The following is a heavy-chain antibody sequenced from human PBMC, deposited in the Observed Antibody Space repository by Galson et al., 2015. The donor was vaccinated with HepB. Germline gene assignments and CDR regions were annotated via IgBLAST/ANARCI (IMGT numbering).Heavy chain of an antibody. CDR1: GGSISSSSYY. CDR2: IYYSGST. CDR3: ARGGDYYYYGMDV. Sequence: LSLTCTVSGGSISSSSYYWGWIRQPPGKGLEWIGSIYYSGSTYYNPSLKSRVTISVDTSKNQFSLKLSSVTAADTAVYYCARGGDYYYYGMDVWGQGTTVTVSS. V-gene: IGHV4-39*07. J-gene: IGHJ6*02.